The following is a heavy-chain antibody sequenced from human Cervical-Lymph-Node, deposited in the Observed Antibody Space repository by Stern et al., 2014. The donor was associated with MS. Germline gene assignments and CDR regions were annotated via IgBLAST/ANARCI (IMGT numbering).Heavy chain of an antibody. CDR3: ARDSSGRDDF. CDR1: GFTFSSYW. Sequence: EVQLVESGGGLVQPGGPLRLSCAASGFTFSSYWLHWFRQAPGKGLVWVSRIDTDGGTTNYADSVKGRFTISRDNAENTLYLQMNSLRAEDTAVYYCARDSSGRDDFWGQGTLVTVSS. CDR2: IDTDGGTT. V-gene: IGHV3-74*01. D-gene: IGHD6-25*01. J-gene: IGHJ4*02.